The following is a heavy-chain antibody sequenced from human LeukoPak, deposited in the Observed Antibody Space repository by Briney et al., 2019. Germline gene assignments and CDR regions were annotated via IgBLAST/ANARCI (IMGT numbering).Heavy chain of an antibody. CDR3: ARDRSYYEASTLYDAFYV. Sequence: GGSLRLSCAASGFTLSSYAMSWVRQAPGKGLEWVANIKQDGSVVHYVDSVTGRFTVSRDNARNSLYLQMNSLRAEDTAQYYCARDRSYYEASTLYDAFYVCGQGTMVTVSS. CDR1: GFTLSSYA. V-gene: IGHV3-7*01. D-gene: IGHD3-22*01. CDR2: IKQDGSVV. J-gene: IGHJ3*01.